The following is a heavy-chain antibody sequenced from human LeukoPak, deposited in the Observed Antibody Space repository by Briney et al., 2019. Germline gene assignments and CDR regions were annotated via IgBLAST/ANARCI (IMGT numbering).Heavy chain of an antibody. CDR3: ARERCSSTSCRRNPDY. D-gene: IGHD2-2*01. CDR2: ISYDGSNK. V-gene: IGHV3-30*04. J-gene: IGHJ4*02. CDR1: GFTFSTYA. Sequence: GRSLRLSCAASGFTFSTYAMHWVRQAPGQGLEWVAVISYDGSNKYYADSVKGRFTISRDNSKNTLYLQMNSLRAEDTAVYYCARERCSSTSCRRNPDYWGQGTLVTVSS.